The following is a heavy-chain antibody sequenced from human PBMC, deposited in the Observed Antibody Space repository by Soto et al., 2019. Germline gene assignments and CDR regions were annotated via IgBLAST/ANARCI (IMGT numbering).Heavy chain of an antibody. J-gene: IGHJ4*02. Sequence: ASVNVSCKASGYTFTSYYMHWVRQAPGQGLEWMGIINPSGGSTSYAQKFQGRVTMTRDTSTSTVYMELSSLRSEDTAVYYCARSRLDEQLVSLWGQGTLVTVSS. CDR3: ARSRLDEQLVSL. CDR1: GYTFTSYY. D-gene: IGHD6-6*01. V-gene: IGHV1-46*01. CDR2: INPSGGST.